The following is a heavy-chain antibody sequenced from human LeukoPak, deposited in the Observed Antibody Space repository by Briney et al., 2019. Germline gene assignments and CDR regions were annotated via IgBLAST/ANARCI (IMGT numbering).Heavy chain of an antibody. Sequence: SETLSLTCTVSGGSISSSSYYWGWIRQPPGKGLEWIGSIYYSGSTYYNPSLKSRVTISVDTSKNQFSLKLSSVTAADTAVYYCARSVEMATGIRYWGQGTRVTVSS. D-gene: IGHD5-24*01. V-gene: IGHV4-39*01. CDR1: GGSISSSSYY. CDR2: IYYSGST. CDR3: ARSVEMATGIRY. J-gene: IGHJ4*02.